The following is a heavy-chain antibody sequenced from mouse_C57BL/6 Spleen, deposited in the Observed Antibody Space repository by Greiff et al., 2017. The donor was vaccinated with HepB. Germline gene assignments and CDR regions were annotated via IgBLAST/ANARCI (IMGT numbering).Heavy chain of an antibody. J-gene: IGHJ4*01. CDR3: ARLDTTDAMDY. Sequence: EVQLQQSGPELVKPGASVKISCKASGYTFTDYYMNWVKQSHGKSLEWIGDINPNNGGTSYNQKFKGKATLTVDKSSSTAYMELRSLTSEDSAVYYCARLDTTDAMDYWGQGTSVTVSS. CDR2: INPNNGGT. V-gene: IGHV1-26*01. D-gene: IGHD1-1*01. CDR1: GYTFTDYY.